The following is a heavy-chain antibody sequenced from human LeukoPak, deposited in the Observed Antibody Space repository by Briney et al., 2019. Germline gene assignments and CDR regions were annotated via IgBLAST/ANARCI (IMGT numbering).Heavy chain of an antibody. CDR2: ISAYNGNT. D-gene: IGHD6-19*01. CDR1: GYTFTSYG. V-gene: IGHV1-18*01. J-gene: IGHJ4*02. Sequence: GASVKVSCKASGYTFTSYGISWVRQAPGQGLEWMGWISAYNGNTNYAQKLQGRVTMTTDTSTSTAYMELRSLRSEDTAVYYCARDRIAVAGTVGTFDYWGQGTLVTVSS. CDR3: ARDRIAVAGTVGTFDY.